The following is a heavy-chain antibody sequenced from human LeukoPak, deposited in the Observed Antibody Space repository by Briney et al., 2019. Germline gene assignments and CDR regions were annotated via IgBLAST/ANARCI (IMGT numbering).Heavy chain of an antibody. V-gene: IGHV1-2*02. CDR3: ARGGSYFNWFDP. J-gene: IGHJ5*02. Sequence: ASVKVSCKASGYTFTGYYMHWVRQAPGQGLEWMGWINPNSGSTNYAQKFQGRVTMTRDTSISTAYMELSRLRSDDTAVYYCARGGSYFNWFDPWGQGTLVTVSS. CDR1: GYTFTGYY. CDR2: INPNSGST. D-gene: IGHD1-26*01.